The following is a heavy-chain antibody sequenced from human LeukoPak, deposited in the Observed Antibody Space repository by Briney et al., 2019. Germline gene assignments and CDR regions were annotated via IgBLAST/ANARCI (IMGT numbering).Heavy chain of an antibody. D-gene: IGHD6-13*01. CDR2: INPGDSDT. J-gene: IGHJ4*02. V-gene: IGHV5-51*01. CDR1: GYTFTNYW. Sequence: GESLKISCKGSGYTFTNYWIGWVRQMPGKGLEWMGIINPGDSDTRYSPSFQGRVTISSDKSISTAYLQWSSLKASDTAMYYCARVVAAAGRALDYWGQGTLVTVSS. CDR3: ARVVAAAGRALDY.